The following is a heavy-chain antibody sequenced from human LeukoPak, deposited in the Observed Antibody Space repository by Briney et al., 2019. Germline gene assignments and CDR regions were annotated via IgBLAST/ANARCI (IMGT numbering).Heavy chain of an antibody. J-gene: IGHJ4*02. CDR3: AKGGYSSSWYYFDY. CDR2: IWYDGSNK. CDR1: GFTFSSYG. V-gene: IGHV3-33*06. Sequence: PGRSLRLSCAASGFTFSSYGMPWVRQAPGKGLEWVAVIWYDGSNKYYADSVKGRFTISRDNSKNTLYLQMNSLRAEDTAVYYCAKGGYSSSWYYFDYWGQGTLVTVSS. D-gene: IGHD6-13*01.